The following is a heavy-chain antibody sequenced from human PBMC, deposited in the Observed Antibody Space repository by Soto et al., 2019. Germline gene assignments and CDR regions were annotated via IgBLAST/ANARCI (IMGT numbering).Heavy chain of an antibody. D-gene: IGHD1-26*01. J-gene: IGHJ3*02. CDR1: GFTFDDYA. CDR3: AKDIAWELLRAFDI. Sequence: EVQLVESGGGLVQPGRSLRLSCAASGFTFDDYAMHWVRQAPGKGREWDSGISWNSGSIGYADSVKGRFTISRDNAKNSLYLQMNSLRAEDTALYYCAKDIAWELLRAFDIWGQGTMVTVSS. V-gene: IGHV3-9*01. CDR2: ISWNSGSI.